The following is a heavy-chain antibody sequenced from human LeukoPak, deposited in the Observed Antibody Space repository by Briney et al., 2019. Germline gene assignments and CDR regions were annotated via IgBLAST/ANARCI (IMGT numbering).Heavy chain of an antibody. V-gene: IGHV3-23*01. CDR1: GFTFSSSA. CDR2: ISNNGGYT. CDR3: AKGDYGDPIFDY. D-gene: IGHD4-17*01. Sequence: GGSLRLSCAASGFTFSSSAMSWVRQAPGKGLEWVSAISNNGGYTYYADSVKGRFTISRDNSKNTLYLQMNSLRAEDTAVYYCAKGDYGDPIFDYWGQGTLVTVSS. J-gene: IGHJ4*02.